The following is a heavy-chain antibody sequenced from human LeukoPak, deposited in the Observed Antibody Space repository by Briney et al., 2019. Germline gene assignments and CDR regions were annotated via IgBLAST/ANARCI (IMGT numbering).Heavy chain of an antibody. V-gene: IGHV1-18*01. D-gene: IGHD3-9*01. CDR3: ARDSYDILTAPNWFDP. CDR2: ISAYNGNT. CDR1: GYTFTSYG. Sequence: VASVKVSCKASGYTFTSYGISWVRQAPGQGLEWMGWISAYNGNTNYAQKLQGRVTMTTDTSTSTAYMELRSLRSDDTAAYYCARDSYDILTAPNWFDPWGQGTLVTVSS. J-gene: IGHJ5*02.